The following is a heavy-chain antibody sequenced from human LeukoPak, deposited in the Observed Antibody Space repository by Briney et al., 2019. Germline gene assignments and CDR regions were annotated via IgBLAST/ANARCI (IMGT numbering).Heavy chain of an antibody. D-gene: IGHD1-7*01. V-gene: IGHV4-39*01. J-gene: IGHJ3*02. CDR2: IYYIGNT. CDR3: ARQNYNPDAFDI. CDR1: GGSISSSSYY. Sequence: PSEILSLTCTVSGGSISSSSYYWAWIRQPPGKGLEWIGSIYYIGNTYYNPSLKSRVTLSVDTSENQFSLNLTSVTAADTAVYYCARQNYNPDAFDIWGQGTMVTVSS.